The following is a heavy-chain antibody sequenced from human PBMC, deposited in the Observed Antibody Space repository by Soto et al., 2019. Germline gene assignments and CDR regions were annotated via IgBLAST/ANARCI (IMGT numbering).Heavy chain of an antibody. J-gene: IGHJ4*01. V-gene: IGHV3-33*01. CDR3: SRAFCTNGVCYYFFDY. CDR1: GFTFGTYA. Sequence: GGSLRLSCAASGFTFGTYAMHWVRQAPGKGLEWVAVIYYDGSNRYYGDAVKGRFTISRDNSKSTLYLQMSSLRAEDTAVYYCSRAFCTNGVCYYFFDYWGHGTLVTVSS. D-gene: IGHD2-8*01. CDR2: IYYDGSNR.